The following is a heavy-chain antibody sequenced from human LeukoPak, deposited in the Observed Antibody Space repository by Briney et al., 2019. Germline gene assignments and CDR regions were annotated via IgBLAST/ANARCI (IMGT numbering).Heavy chain of an antibody. Sequence: SETLSLTCTVSGGSISSSGSYWGRLRQPPGKGLEWIGTIYYSGSTNYSPSLKSRVTVSVDTSYNQFSLKLSSVTAADTAMYYCARSQYSYDFFDYWGQGTLVTVSS. V-gene: IGHV4-39*01. CDR3: ARSQYSYDFFDY. J-gene: IGHJ4*02. CDR2: IYYSGST. CDR1: GGSISSSGSY. D-gene: IGHD5-18*01.